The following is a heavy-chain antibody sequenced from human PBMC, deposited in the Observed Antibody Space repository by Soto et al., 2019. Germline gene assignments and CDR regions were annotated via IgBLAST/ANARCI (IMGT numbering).Heavy chain of an antibody. CDR2: IYTDEST. CDR1: GFTVSSNY. Sequence: EVQLVESGGGLVQPGGSLRLSCAASGFTVSSNYMSWVRQAPGKGLEWLSVIYTDESTYYADSVKGRFTISRHNAKHTLYPQMNSLRAEDPAVYYCTSETSGSSGPLYWGQGTLVTVSS. CDR3: TSETSGSSGPLY. D-gene: IGHD3-22*01. V-gene: IGHV3-53*04. J-gene: IGHJ4*02.